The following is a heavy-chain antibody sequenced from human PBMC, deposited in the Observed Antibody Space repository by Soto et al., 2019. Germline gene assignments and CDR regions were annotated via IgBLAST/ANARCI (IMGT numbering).Heavy chain of an antibody. V-gene: IGHV1-69*13. CDR1: GGTFSIYA. J-gene: IGHJ6*02. CDR2: IIPIFGTA. D-gene: IGHD1-26*01. Sequence: SVKVSCKASGGTFSIYAISWVLQAPVQGLEWMGGIIPIFGTANYAQKFQGRVTITADESTSTAYMELSSLRSEDTAVYYCAILLSELLRVYGMDVWGQGTTVTVSS. CDR3: AILLSELLRVYGMDV.